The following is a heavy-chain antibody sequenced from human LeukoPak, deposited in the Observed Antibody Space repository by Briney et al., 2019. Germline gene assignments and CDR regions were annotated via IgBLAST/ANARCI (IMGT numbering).Heavy chain of an antibody. J-gene: IGHJ5*02. Sequence: SGTLSLTCDVSGGSISSTYWWTWVRQSPGKGLEWIGEVYHSGITNYNPSLKSRVTMSVDKPKNHFSLKLSSVTAADTAVYYCARHYGPWGQGTLVTVSS. CDR1: GGSISSTYW. CDR3: ARHYGP. V-gene: IGHV4-4*02. CDR2: VYHSGIT. D-gene: IGHD3-16*01.